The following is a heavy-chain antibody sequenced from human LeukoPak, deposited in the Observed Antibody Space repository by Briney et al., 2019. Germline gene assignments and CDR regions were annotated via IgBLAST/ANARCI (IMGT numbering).Heavy chain of an antibody. CDR3: ARDPSYTSGWHVDWFDP. CDR1: GYTFTGFY. Sequence: ASVKVSCKASGYTFTGFYMHWVRQAPGQGLEWMGRINPKSGDTNYAQKFQGRVTMIRDTSINTAYMELSRLRSDDTAVYYCARDPSYTSGWHVDWFDPWGQGTLVTVSS. J-gene: IGHJ5*02. D-gene: IGHD6-19*01. CDR2: INPKSGDT. V-gene: IGHV1-2*06.